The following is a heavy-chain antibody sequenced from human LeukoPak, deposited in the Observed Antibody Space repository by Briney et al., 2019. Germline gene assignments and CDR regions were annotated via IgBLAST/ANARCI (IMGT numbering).Heavy chain of an antibody. V-gene: IGHV3-30*18. CDR3: AKPSSGGIQLWLLAY. Sequence: PGGSLRLSCAASGFTFSSYGMHWVRQAPGKGLEWVAVISYDGSNKYYADSVKGRFTISRDNSKNTLYLQMNSLRAEDTAVYYCAKPSSGGIQLWLLAYWGQGTLVTVSS. D-gene: IGHD5-18*01. J-gene: IGHJ4*02. CDR2: ISYDGSNK. CDR1: GFTFSSYG.